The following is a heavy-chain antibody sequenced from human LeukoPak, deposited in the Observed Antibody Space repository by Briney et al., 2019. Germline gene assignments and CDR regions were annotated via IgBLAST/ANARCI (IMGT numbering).Heavy chain of an antibody. D-gene: IGHD3-10*01. V-gene: IGHV4-39*07. CDR3: ERDFSLGQYGSGRSNAFDI. Sequence: SETLSLTCTVSGGSINTPNYYWGWIRQTPGKGLEWIGNIFYSGGTYYSPSLTSRVTISLDTSRNQFSLKLNSVTAADTAVYYCERDFSLGQYGSGRSNAFDIWGQGTMVTVSS. CDR1: GGSINTPNYY. J-gene: IGHJ3*02. CDR2: IFYSGGT.